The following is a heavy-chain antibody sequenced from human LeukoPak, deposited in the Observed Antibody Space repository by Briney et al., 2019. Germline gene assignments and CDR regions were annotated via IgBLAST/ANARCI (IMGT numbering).Heavy chain of an antibody. Sequence: GGSLRLSCAASGFTFDDYTMHWVRQAPGKGLGWDSLISWDGGSTYYADSVKGRFTISRDNSKNSLYLQMNSLRTEDTALYYCAKDGGAGYYYYGMDVWGQGTTVTVSS. V-gene: IGHV3-43*01. CDR3: AKDGGAGYYYYGMDV. CDR2: ISWDGGST. D-gene: IGHD6-25*01. CDR1: GFTFDDYT. J-gene: IGHJ6*02.